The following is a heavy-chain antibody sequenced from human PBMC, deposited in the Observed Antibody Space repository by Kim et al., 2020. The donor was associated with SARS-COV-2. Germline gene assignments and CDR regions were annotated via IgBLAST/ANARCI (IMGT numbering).Heavy chain of an antibody. D-gene: IGHD3-22*01. Sequence: GGSLRLSCVASGFTFDIYAMSWVRQAPGKGLEWVSVMSGGGVNKFYADSVRGRFTISRDNSMNTLYLQMNSLRDEDTAIYYCAKMVVMDDDNYFCYYAMDVGGQGTTVTVS. CDR2: MSGGGVNK. CDR1: GFTFDIYA. CDR3: AKMVVMDDDNYFCYYAMDV. V-gene: IGHV3-23*01. J-gene: IGHJ6*02.